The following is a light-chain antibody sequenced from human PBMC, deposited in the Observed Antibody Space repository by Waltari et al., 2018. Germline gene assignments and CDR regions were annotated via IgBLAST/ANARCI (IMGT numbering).Light chain of an antibody. CDR2: EVS. J-gene: IGLJ1*01. CDR1: SSDIGSYNL. CDR3: CSYVGSSYV. Sequence: QSALTQPASVSGSPGQSITISCTGTSSDIGSYNLVSWYQQHPGKAPKLMIYEVSKRPSGVSNRFSGSKSGNTASLTISGLQAEDEAEYYCCSYVGSSYVFGIGTKVTVL. V-gene: IGLV2-23*02.